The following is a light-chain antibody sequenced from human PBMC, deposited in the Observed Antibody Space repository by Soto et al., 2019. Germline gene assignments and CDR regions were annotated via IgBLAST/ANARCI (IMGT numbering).Light chain of an antibody. CDR1: QSISSY. J-gene: IGKJ1*01. CDR2: AAS. CDR3: QQSYSTPPT. Sequence: DIQMTQSPSSLSASVGDRVTITCRASQSISSYLNWYQQKPGKAPKLLIYAASSLQSGVPSRFSGSGSGTGFTLTISSLQPEDFATYYCQQSYSTPPTFGQGTKVDI. V-gene: IGKV1-39*01.